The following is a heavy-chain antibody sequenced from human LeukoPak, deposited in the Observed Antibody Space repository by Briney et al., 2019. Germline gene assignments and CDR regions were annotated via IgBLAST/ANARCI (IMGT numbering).Heavy chain of an antibody. CDR2: VSTTGGST. V-gene: IGHV3-23*01. CDR1: SFTFSSYV. CDR3: AKCSGWFVRGKDYYYYYMDV. D-gene: IGHD6-19*01. Sequence: GGSLRLSCGASSFTFSSYVMSWVRQAPGKGLEWVSTVSTTGGSTYYADSVKGRFTISRDNSKDTLYLQMNSLRAEDTAVYYCAKCSGWFVRGKDYYYYYMDVWGKGTTVTVS. J-gene: IGHJ6*03.